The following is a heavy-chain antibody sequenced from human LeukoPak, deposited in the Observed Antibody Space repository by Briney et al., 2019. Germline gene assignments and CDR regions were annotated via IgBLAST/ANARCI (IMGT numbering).Heavy chain of an antibody. Sequence: PGGSLRLSCAASGFTFSSYAMSWVRQAPGKGLEWVSAISGSGGSTYYADSVKGRFTISRDNSKNTLYLQMNSQRAEDTAVYYCAKDGPRYSGSYWGALDYWGQGTLVTVSS. J-gene: IGHJ4*02. CDR1: GFTFSSYA. V-gene: IGHV3-23*01. D-gene: IGHD1-26*01. CDR3: AKDGPRYSGSYWGALDY. CDR2: ISGSGGST.